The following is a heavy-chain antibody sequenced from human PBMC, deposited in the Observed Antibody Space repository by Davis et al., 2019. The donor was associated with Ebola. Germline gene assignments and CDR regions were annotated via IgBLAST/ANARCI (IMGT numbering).Heavy chain of an antibody. J-gene: IGHJ4*02. V-gene: IGHV3-7*03. CDR1: GFTFSSYG. CDR2: IKQDGSEK. CDR3: AKDSGVVGAREVFDY. D-gene: IGHD1-26*01. Sequence: GESLKISCAASGFTFSSYGMHWVRQAPGKGLEWVANIKQDGSEKYYVDSVKGRFTISRNNAKNSLYLQMNTLRADDTAVYYCAKDSGVVGAREVFDYWGQGTLVTVSS.